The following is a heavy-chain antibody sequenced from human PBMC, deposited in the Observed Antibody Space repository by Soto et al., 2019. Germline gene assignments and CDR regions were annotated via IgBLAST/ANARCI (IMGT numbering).Heavy chain of an antibody. CDR2: ISGSGGST. D-gene: IGHD5-12*01. CDR1: GFTFSTYA. CDR3: AGRYESYYYYMDV. V-gene: IGHV3-23*01. J-gene: IGHJ6*03. Sequence: EVQLLESGGGLVQPGGSLRLSCAASGFTFSTYAMTWVRQAPGKGLEWVSAISGSGGSTYYEDSVKGRFTISSDNSKNGLYLQMSSLRAEDTAVYYWAGRYESYYYYMDVWGKGTTVTVSS.